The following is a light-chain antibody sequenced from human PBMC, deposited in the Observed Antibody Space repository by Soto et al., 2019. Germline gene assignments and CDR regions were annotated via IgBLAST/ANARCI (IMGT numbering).Light chain of an antibody. CDR3: QLYNRNTWS. CDR2: GAS. Sequence: DIQMTQSPSTLSASVGGRFTITFRSSQSVGTWVAWYQQKPGKAPKLLIYGASNLESGVPSRFSGSGSGTEFTLTITTLQPDDFATYFCQLYNRNTWSFGPGTKVDIK. CDR1: QSVGTW. J-gene: IGKJ1*01. V-gene: IGKV1-5*01.